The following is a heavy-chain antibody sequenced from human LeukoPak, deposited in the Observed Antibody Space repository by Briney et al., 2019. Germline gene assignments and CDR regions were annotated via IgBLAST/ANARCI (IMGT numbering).Heavy chain of an antibody. J-gene: IGHJ4*02. CDR1: GFTFRSYA. CDR2: IAYDGSNK. CDR3: ARESYGDYYFDY. V-gene: IGHV3-30-3*01. Sequence: GGSLRLSCAASGFTFRSYAMHWVRQAPGEGLEWVAVIAYDGSNKYYADSVKGRLTISRDNSKNTLYLQMNSLRAEDTAVYYCARESYGDYYFDYWGQGTLVTVSS. D-gene: IGHD4-17*01.